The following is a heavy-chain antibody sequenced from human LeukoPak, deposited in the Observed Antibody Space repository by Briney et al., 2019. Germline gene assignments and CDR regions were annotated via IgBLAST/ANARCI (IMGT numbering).Heavy chain of an antibody. CDR3: ARDLNWETY. J-gene: IGHJ4*02. Sequence: PGGSLRLSCAASGFTFSSYSMNWVRQAPGKGLEWVSSISSSSSYRYYADSVKGRFTISRDNAKNSLYLQMNSLRAEDTAVYYCARDLNWETYWGQGTLVSVSS. V-gene: IGHV3-21*01. CDR2: ISSSSSYR. D-gene: IGHD7-27*01. CDR1: GFTFSSYS.